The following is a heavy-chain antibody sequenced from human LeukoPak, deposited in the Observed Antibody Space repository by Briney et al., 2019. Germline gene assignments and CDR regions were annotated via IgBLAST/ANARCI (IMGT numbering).Heavy chain of an antibody. CDR3: ARDLIDYYDSSGLVDY. J-gene: IGHJ4*02. V-gene: IGHV1-24*01. CDR1: GYTLTELS. D-gene: IGHD3-22*01. CDR2: FDPEDGKT. Sequence: ASVKVSCKVSGYTLTELSMHWVRQAPGKGPEWMGGFDPEDGKTIYAQKFQGRVTMTRDTSISTAYMELSRLRSDDTAVYYCARDLIDYYDSSGLVDYWGQGTLVTVSS.